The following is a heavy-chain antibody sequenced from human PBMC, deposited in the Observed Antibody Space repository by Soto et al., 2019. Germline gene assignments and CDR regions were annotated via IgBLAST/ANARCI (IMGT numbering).Heavy chain of an antibody. J-gene: IGHJ4*02. Sequence: EVQLVESGGGLVQPGGSLRLSCAASGFTFSSYSMNWVRQAPGKGLEWVSYISSSSSTIYYADSVKGRITISRDNAKNPLYRPSNSLRAEDTAVYYCTTSSSIAARNFDYWGQGTLVTVSS. CDR3: TTSSSIAARNFDY. V-gene: IGHV3-48*01. D-gene: IGHD6-6*01. CDR2: ISSSSSTI. CDR1: GFTFSSYS.